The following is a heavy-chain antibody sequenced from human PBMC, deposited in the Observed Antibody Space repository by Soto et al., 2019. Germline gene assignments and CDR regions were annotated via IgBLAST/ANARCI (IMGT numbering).Heavy chain of an antibody. CDR3: AKDNSGWAHGAFDM. V-gene: IGHV3-33*06. CDR2: IWYDGSIK. Sequence: QVQLVESGGGVVQPGRSLRLSCAASGFTFSSYGMHWVRQAPGKGLEWVAVIWYDGSIKSYADSVKGRLTISRDNSRNRVYLQINSLRAEDRAVYFCAKDNSGWAHGAFDMWGQGTLVPVSS. D-gene: IGHD6-19*01. J-gene: IGHJ3*02. CDR1: GFTFSSYG.